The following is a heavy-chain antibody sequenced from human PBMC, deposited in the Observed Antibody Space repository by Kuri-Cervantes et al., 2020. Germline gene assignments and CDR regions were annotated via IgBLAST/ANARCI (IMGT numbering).Heavy chain of an antibody. CDR1: GYTFTSYG. CDR2: ISAYNGNT. Sequence: ASVKVSCKASGYTFTSYGISWVRQAPGQGLEWMGWISAYNGNTNYAQKLQGRVTMTTDTSTSTAYMELSSLRSEDTAVYYCARGRHYYDILTVYYYYMDVWGKGTTVTVSS. D-gene: IGHD3-9*01. CDR3: ARGRHYYDILTVYYYYMDV. J-gene: IGHJ6*03. V-gene: IGHV1-18*01.